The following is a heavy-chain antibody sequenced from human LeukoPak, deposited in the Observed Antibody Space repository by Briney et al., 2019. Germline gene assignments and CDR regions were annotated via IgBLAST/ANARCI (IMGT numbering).Heavy chain of an antibody. CDR2: MNPNSGNT. Sequence: ASVKVSCKAPGYTFTSYDINWVRQATGQGLEWMGWMNPNSGNTGYAQKFQGRVTMTRNTSISTAYMELSSLRSEDTAVYYCARGYYDTLTGYKTFDYWGQGTLVTVSS. D-gene: IGHD3-9*01. J-gene: IGHJ4*02. CDR3: ARGYYDTLTGYKTFDY. V-gene: IGHV1-8*01. CDR1: GYTFTSYD.